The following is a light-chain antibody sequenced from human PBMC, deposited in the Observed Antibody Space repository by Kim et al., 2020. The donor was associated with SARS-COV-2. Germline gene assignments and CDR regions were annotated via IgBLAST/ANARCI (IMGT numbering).Light chain of an antibody. J-gene: IGKJ1*01. Sequence: EIVMTQSPATLSVSPGERATLSCRASQSVTSKLARYQQKPGQAPRLLIYGASTRATGIPARFSGSGSGTEFTLTISSLQSEDFAVYYCQQYNNWPRTFGQGTKVDIK. CDR3: QQYNNWPRT. CDR1: QSVTSK. CDR2: GAS. V-gene: IGKV3-15*01.